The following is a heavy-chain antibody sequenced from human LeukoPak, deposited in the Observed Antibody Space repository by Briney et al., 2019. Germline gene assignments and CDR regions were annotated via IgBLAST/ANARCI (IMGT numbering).Heavy chain of an antibody. D-gene: IGHD3-22*01. CDR3: ARGWGYFDY. CDR2: IYYSATT. J-gene: IGHJ4*02. Sequence: SETLSLTCTVSGGSISSSGWSWIRQPPGKGLEWIGNIYYSATTNYNPSLKSRVTISEDTSRNQFSLNLSSVTAADTAVYYCARGWGYFDYWGQGTLVTVSS. CDR1: GGSISSSG. V-gene: IGHV4-59*12.